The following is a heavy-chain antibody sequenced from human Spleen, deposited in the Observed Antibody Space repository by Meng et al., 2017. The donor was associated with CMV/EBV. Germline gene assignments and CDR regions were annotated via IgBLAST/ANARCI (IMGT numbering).Heavy chain of an antibody. Sequence: ASVKVSCKASGYTFTAHYFHWVRQAPGQGLEWMGWIHPHRGDTNYAQQFQGRVTLTRDTSISTAYMELSRLRSDDTAVYYCARGGSRIVVVPAAIPDYWGQGTLVTVSS. CDR3: ARGGSRIVVVPAAIPDY. CDR1: GYTFTAHY. D-gene: IGHD2-2*02. CDR2: IHPHRGDT. V-gene: IGHV1-2*02. J-gene: IGHJ4*02.